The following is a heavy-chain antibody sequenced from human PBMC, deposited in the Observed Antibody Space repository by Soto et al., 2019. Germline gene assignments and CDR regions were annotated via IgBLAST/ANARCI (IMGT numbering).Heavy chain of an antibody. D-gene: IGHD3-3*01. J-gene: IGHJ6*02. CDR1: GFTFSSYA. Sequence: QVQLVESGGGVVQPGRSLRLSCAASGFTFSSYAMHWVRQAPGKGLEWVAVISYDGSNKYYADSVKGRFTISRDNSKNTLYLQMNSLIAEDTAVYYGERETYYDFWSGPYYGMDVWGQGTTVTVSS. CDR3: ERETYYDFWSGPYYGMDV. CDR2: ISYDGSNK. V-gene: IGHV3-30-3*01.